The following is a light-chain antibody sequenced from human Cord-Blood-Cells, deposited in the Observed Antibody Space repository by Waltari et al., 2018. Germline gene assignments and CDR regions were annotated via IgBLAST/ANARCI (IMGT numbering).Light chain of an antibody. CDR2: DVS. CDR1: SSAVGGYNY. V-gene: IGLV2-14*03. J-gene: IGLJ1*01. CDR3: SSYTSSSTLNYV. Sequence: SALTQPASVSGSPGQSITISCTGTSSAVGGYNYVSWYQQHPGKAPQLMVYDVSNRPSGVSNRFSGSKSGNTSSLTISGLQAEDEAYYYCSSYTSSSTLNYVFGTGTKVTVL.